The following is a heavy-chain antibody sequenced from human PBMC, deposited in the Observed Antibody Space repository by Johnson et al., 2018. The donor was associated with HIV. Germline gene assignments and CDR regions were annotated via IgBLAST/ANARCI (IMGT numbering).Heavy chain of an antibody. CDR1: GFTFSSYA. Sequence: QVQLVESGGGVVQPGRSLRLSCAASGFTFSSYAMHWVRQAPGKGLEWVAVISYDGTKKYYVYSAKGRFTTPRDNSKNTLYLQMNIMRAEAPDVYYCARAGVVGATSAVDAFDIWGQGTMVTVSS. J-gene: IGHJ3*02. D-gene: IGHD1-26*01. CDR3: ARAGVVGATSAVDAFDI. V-gene: IGHV3-30*04. CDR2: ISYDGTKK.